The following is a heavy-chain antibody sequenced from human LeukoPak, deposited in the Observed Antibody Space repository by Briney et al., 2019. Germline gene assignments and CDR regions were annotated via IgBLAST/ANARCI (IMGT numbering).Heavy chain of an antibody. CDR1: GFTFDDYA. D-gene: IGHD3-9*01. Sequence: GGSLRLSWAAAGFTFDDYAMHWVRQAPGEGLGWVSGISWNSGSIGYADSVKGRFTISRDNAKNSLYLQMNSLRAEDTALYYCAKDMGRRRYFDWLPLDYWGQGTLVTVSS. V-gene: IGHV3-9*01. CDR2: ISWNSGSI. J-gene: IGHJ4*02. CDR3: AKDMGRRRYFDWLPLDY.